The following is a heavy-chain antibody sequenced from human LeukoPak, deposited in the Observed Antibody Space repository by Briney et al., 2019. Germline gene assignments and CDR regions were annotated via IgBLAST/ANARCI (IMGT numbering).Heavy chain of an antibody. Sequence: ASETLSLTCTVSGGSISSYYWSWIRQPAGKGPEWIGRIYTSGSTYYNPSLKSRVTMSVDTSKNQFSLKLSSVTAADTAVYYCARSSGWYWFDPWGQGTLVTVSS. CDR1: GGSISSYY. CDR3: ARSSGWYWFDP. CDR2: IYTSGST. J-gene: IGHJ5*02. V-gene: IGHV4-4*07. D-gene: IGHD6-19*01.